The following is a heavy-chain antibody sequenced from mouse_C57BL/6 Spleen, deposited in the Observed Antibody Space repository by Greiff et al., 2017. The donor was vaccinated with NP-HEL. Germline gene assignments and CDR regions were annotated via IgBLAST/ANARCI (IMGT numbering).Heavy chain of an antibody. V-gene: IGHV1-54*01. Sequence: VQLQQSGAGLVRPGSSVKVSCKASGYAFTNYLIEWVKQMPGQGLEWIGVINPGSGGTNYNEKFKGKATLTADKSSSTAYMQLSSLTSEDSAVYFYQRKDDGSTTHYWGQGTPLTVSS. J-gene: IGHJ2*01. CDR3: QRKDDGSTTHY. D-gene: IGHD1-1*01. CDR2: INPGSGGT. CDR1: GYAFTNYL.